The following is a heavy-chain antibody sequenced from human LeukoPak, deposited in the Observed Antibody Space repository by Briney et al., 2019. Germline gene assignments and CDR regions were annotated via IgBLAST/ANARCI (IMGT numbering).Heavy chain of an antibody. Sequence: PGGSLRLSCAASGFTFSSYAMSWVRQAPGKGLEWVSAISGGGGSTYYADSVKGRFTISRDNSKNTLYLQIDSLRAEDTGLYYCAKDSRVSVYVLYENDYWGQGILVTVSS. CDR2: ISGGGGST. D-gene: IGHD2-8*01. V-gene: IGHV3-23*01. CDR3: AKDSRVSVYVLYENDY. CDR1: GFTFSSYA. J-gene: IGHJ4*02.